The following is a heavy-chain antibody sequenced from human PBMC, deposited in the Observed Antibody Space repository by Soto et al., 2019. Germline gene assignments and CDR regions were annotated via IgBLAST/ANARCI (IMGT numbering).Heavy chain of an antibody. V-gene: IGHV4-39*07. J-gene: IGHJ3*02. Sequence: SETLSLTCTVSGGSISSSSYYWGWIRQPPGKGLEWIGSIYYSGSTYYNPSLKSRVTISVDTSKNQLSLKLSSVTAADTAVYYCARRYGSAFDIWGQGTMVTVSS. CDR2: IYYSGST. CDR1: GGSISSSSYY. CDR3: ARRYGSAFDI. D-gene: IGHD3-10*01.